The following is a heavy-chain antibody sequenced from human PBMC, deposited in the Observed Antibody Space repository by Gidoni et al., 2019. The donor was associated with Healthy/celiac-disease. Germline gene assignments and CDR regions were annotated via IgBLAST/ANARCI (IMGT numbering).Heavy chain of an antibody. D-gene: IGHD3-16*01. Sequence: EVQLVESGGGLVQPGGSLRLSCAASGFTFSRSWMSGVRPAPGKGLEWVANIKQDGSEKYYVDSVKGRFTIPRDNAKNSLYLQMNSLRAEDTAGYYCARDRGNPVGGGDAFDIWGQGTMVTVSS. CDR2: IKQDGSEK. J-gene: IGHJ3*02. CDR3: ARDRGNPVGGGDAFDI. CDR1: GFTFSRSW. V-gene: IGHV3-7*03.